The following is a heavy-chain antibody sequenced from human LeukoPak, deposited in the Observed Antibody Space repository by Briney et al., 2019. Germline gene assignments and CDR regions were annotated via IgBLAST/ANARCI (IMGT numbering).Heavy chain of an antibody. D-gene: IGHD1-1*01. CDR2: IRYDGSSK. CDR1: GFTFSSFA. Sequence: PGGSLRLSCAASGFTFSSFAITWVRQAPGKGLEWVAFIRYDGSSKDYADSVKGRFTISRDNAKNSLNLQMNSLRVEDTAVYYCARVPSWKGYMDVWGKGTTVTVSS. CDR3: ARVPSWKGYMDV. V-gene: IGHV3-30*02. J-gene: IGHJ6*03.